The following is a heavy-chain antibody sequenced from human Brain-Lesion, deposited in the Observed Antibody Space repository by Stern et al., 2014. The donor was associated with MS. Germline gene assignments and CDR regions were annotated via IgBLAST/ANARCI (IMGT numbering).Heavy chain of an antibody. CDR3: ATYYYDSTGYNDF. CDR1: GHTFTGYY. J-gene: IGHJ4*02. D-gene: IGHD3-22*01. Sequence: QVQLVESGAEVKKPGASVKVSCKASGHTFTGYYMHWVRQAPGQGLEWMGWINPKSGGTNYAQKFQGWVTMTRDTSINTAYMELSRLRSDDTAVYYCATYYYDSTGYNDFWGQGTLVTVSS. CDR2: INPKSGGT. V-gene: IGHV1-2*04.